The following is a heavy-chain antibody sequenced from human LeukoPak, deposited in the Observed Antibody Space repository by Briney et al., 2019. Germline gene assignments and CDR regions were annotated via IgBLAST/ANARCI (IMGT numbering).Heavy chain of an antibody. V-gene: IGHV4-59*01. D-gene: IGHD2-15*01. CDR2: IYYSGST. CDR3: ARGTGPPLGYCSGGSCYGYYFDY. Sequence: SGTLSLTCTVSGGSISSYYWSWIRQPPGKGLEWIGYIYYSGSTNYNPSLKNRVTISVDTSKNQFSLKLSSVTAADTAVYYCARGTGPPLGYCSGGSCYGYYFDYWGQGTLVTVSS. J-gene: IGHJ4*02. CDR1: GGSISSYY.